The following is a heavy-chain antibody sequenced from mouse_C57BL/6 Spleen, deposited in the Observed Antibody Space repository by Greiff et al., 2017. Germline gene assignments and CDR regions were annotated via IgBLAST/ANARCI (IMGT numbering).Heavy chain of an antibody. CDR2: IDPNSGGT. D-gene: IGHD2-3*01. J-gene: IGHJ3*01. V-gene: IGHV1-72*01. CDR1: GYTFTSYW. CDR3: ALYDGYYPFAY. Sequence: QVQLQQPGAELVKPGASVKLSCKASGYTFTSYWMHWVKQRPGRGLEWIGRIDPNSGGTKYNEKFKSKATLTVDKPSSTAYMQLSSLTSEYSAVYSCALYDGYYPFAYWGQGTLVTVSA.